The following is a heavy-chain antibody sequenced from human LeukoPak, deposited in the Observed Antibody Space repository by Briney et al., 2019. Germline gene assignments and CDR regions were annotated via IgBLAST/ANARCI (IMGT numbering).Heavy chain of an antibody. J-gene: IGHJ6*02. Sequence: GGSLRLSCAASGFTFSDYYMSWIRQAPGKGLEWVSYIRSSGSAIYYADSVKGRFTISRDNAKNSLFLQMNSLRAEDTAVYYCARDLAVAGYGMDVWGQGTTVTVSS. CDR2: IRSSGSAI. D-gene: IGHD6-19*01. CDR1: GFTFSDYY. V-gene: IGHV3-11*01. CDR3: ARDLAVAGYGMDV.